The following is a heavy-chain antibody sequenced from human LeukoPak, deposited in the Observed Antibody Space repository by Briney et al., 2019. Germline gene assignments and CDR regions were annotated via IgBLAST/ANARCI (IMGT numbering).Heavy chain of an antibody. CDR2: VSSSGGST. J-gene: IGHJ4*02. Sequence: HPGGSLRLSCGASGFTFSSYAMTWVRQAPGKGLEWVSSVSSSGGSTYYAASVKGRFTISRDNSKNTLFLQMNSLRAEDTAVYYCAGSAYYYLEDYWGQGTLVTVSS. CDR1: GFTFSSYA. D-gene: IGHD3-22*01. V-gene: IGHV3-23*01. CDR3: AGSAYYYLEDY.